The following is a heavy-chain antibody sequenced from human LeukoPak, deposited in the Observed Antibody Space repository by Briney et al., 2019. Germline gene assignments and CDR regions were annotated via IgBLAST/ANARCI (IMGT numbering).Heavy chain of an antibody. CDR2: IKSKTDGGTT. Sequence: GGSLRLSCAASGFTFSNAWMSWVRQAPGKGLEWVGRIKSKTDGGTTDYAAPVKGRFTISRDDSKNTLHLQMNSLKTEDTAVYYCATDIWFGGAVGGYWGQGNLVTVSS. CDR1: GFTFSNAW. V-gene: IGHV3-15*01. CDR3: ATDIWFGGAVGGY. D-gene: IGHD3-10*01. J-gene: IGHJ4*02.